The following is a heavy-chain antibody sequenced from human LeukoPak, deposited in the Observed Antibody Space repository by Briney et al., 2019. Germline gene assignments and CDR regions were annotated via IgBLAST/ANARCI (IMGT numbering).Heavy chain of an antibody. Sequence: SETLSLTCAVYGGSFSGYYWSWIRQPPGKGLEWIGEINHSGSTNYNPSLKSRVTISVDTSKNQFPLKLSSVTAADTAVYYCATRPGDYDAFDIWGQGTMVTVSS. J-gene: IGHJ3*02. CDR2: INHSGST. CDR3: ATRPGDYDAFDI. D-gene: IGHD4-17*01. V-gene: IGHV4-34*01. CDR1: GGSFSGYY.